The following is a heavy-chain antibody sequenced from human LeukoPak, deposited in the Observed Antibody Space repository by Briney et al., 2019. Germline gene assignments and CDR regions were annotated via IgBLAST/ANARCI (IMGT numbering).Heavy chain of an antibody. J-gene: IGHJ4*02. CDR3: ASFGYSSSWYYFDY. V-gene: IGHV1-2*02. CDR1: GYTFTGYY. Sequence: ASVKVSCKSSGYTFTGYYMHWVRQAPGQGLEWMGWINPNSGGTNYAQKFQGRVTMTRDTSINTAYMELSRLRSDDTAVYYCASFGYSSSWYYFDYWGQGTLVTVSS. D-gene: IGHD6-13*01. CDR2: INPNSGGT.